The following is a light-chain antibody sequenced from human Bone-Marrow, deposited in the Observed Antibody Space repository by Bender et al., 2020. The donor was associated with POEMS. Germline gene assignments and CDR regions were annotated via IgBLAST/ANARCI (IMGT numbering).Light chain of an antibody. V-gene: IGLV2-23*01. CDR1: SSDIGTYAL. CDR2: DDS. CDR3: CSYAGSRTPWI. J-gene: IGLJ3*02. Sequence: QSALTQPASVSGSPGQSITISCTGSSSDIGTYALVSWHQKHPGRVPKVLIYDDSKRPSGVSSRFSGSRSGNTASLAISGLQADDEGDYFCCSYAGSRTPWIFGGGTK.